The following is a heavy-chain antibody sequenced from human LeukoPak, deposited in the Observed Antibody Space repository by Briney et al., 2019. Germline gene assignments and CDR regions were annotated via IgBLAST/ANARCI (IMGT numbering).Heavy chain of an antibody. CDR3: ARDRGAIVGASISHFDY. CDR1: GGSISSYY. V-gene: IGHV4-59*01. Sequence: SETLSLTCTVSGGSISSYYWSWIRQPPGKGLEGIGYIYYSGSTNYNPSLKSRVTISVDTSKNQFSLKLSSVTAADTAVYYCARDRGAIVGASISHFDYWGQGTLVTVSS. D-gene: IGHD1-26*01. J-gene: IGHJ4*02. CDR2: IYYSGST.